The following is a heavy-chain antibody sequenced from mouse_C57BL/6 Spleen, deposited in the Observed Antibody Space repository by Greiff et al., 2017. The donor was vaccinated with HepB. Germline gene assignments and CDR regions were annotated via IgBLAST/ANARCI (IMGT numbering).Heavy chain of an antibody. Sequence: QVQLQQPGAELVKPGASVKLSCKASGYTFTSYWMQWVKQRPGQGLEWIGEIDPSDSYTNYNQKFKGKATLTVDTSSSTAYIQLSSLTSEDSAVYYCAKNAKGGDYYAMDYWGQGTSVTVSS. CDR1: GYTFTSYW. CDR2: IDPSDSYT. J-gene: IGHJ4*01. D-gene: IGHD6-1*01. CDR3: AKNAKGGDYYAMDY. V-gene: IGHV1-50*01.